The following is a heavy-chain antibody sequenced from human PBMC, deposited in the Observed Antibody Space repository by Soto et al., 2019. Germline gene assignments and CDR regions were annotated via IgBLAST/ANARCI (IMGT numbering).Heavy chain of an antibody. CDR1: GGSISSYY. V-gene: IGHV4-59*01. Sequence: SETLSLTCTVSGGSISSYYWSWIRQPPGKGLEWIGYISYSGSTNYNPSLKNRVTISVDTSKNQFSLRLSSVTAADTAVYYCASGGQGYDFWSGYSYEGYFDYWGQGTLVTVSS. J-gene: IGHJ4*02. CDR2: ISYSGST. CDR3: ASGGQGYDFWSGYSYEGYFDY. D-gene: IGHD3-3*01.